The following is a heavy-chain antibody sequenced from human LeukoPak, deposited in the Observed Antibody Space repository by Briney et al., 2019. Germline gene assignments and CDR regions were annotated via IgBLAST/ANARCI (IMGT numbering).Heavy chain of an antibody. CDR3: ASESRGELLNY. Sequence: SSETLSLTCAVSGGSISSGGYSWSWIRQPPGKGLEWIGYIYHSGSTYYNPSLKSRVTISVDRSKNQFSLKLSSVTAADTAVYYCASESRGELLNYWGQGTLVTVSS. V-gene: IGHV4-30-2*01. CDR1: GGSISSGGYS. D-gene: IGHD1-26*01. CDR2: IYHSGST. J-gene: IGHJ4*02.